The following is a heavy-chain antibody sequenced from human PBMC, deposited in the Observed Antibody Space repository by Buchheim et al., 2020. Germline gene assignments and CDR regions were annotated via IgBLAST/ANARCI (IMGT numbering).Heavy chain of an antibody. D-gene: IGHD1-7*01. V-gene: IGHV4-59*01. CDR2: IHHTGSA. Sequence: QVRLQESGAGLVKPSETLSLTCSVSGDSISSYYWAWIRQPPGKGLEYIGFIHHTGSANYNPSLKSRVTMSVDTSKNQFSLTLTSMTAADTAVYYCARDSGTTGIDSWGQGTL. J-gene: IGHJ4*02. CDR1: GDSISSYY. CDR3: ARDSGTTGIDS.